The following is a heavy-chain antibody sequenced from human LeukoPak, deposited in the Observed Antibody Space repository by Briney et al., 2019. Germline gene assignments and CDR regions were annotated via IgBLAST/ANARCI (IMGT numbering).Heavy chain of an antibody. CDR1: GFTFSSYS. CDR3: ARESLGSSGYYRDY. J-gene: IGHJ4*02. Sequence: GSPRLSCAASGFTFSSYSMNWVRQAPGKGLEWVSSISSSSSYIYYADSVKGRFTISRDNAKNSLYLQMNSLRAEDTAVYYCARESLGSSGYYRDYWGQGTLVTVSS. CDR2: ISSSSSYI. D-gene: IGHD3-22*01. V-gene: IGHV3-21*01.